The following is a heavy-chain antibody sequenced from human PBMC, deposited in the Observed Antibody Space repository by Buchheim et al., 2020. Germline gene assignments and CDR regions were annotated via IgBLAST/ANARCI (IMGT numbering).Heavy chain of an antibody. CDR2: ISYDGSNK. D-gene: IGHD4-23*01. V-gene: IGHV3-30*18. Sequence: QVQLVESGGGVVQPGRSLRLSCAASGFTFSSYGMHWVRQAPGKGLEWVAVISYDGSNKYYADSVKGRFTISRDNSKNTLYLQMNSLRAEDTAVYYCAKEDYGGFSYYFDSWGQGTL. CDR3: AKEDYGGFSYYFDS. J-gene: IGHJ4*02. CDR1: GFTFSSYG.